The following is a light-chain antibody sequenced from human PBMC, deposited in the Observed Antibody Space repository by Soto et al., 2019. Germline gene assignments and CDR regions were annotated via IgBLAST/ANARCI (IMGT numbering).Light chain of an antibody. Sequence: QSVLTQPASVSGSPGQSITISCTGTSSDIGGYNYVSWYQQHPGKVPKVIIYDVSNRPSGVSNRFSGSKSGNTASLTISGLQAEDEADYYCSSYTSTITVVFGGRTKLTVL. CDR2: DVS. CDR1: SSDIGGYNY. CDR3: SSYTSTITVV. V-gene: IGLV2-14*03. J-gene: IGLJ3*02.